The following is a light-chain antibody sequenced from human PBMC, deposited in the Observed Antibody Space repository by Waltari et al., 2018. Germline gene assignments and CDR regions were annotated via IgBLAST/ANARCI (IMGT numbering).Light chain of an antibody. CDR2: DVN. V-gene: IGLV2-14*03. CDR3: SSFTTNTTRV. Sequence: WYKQHPGKAPKLLIYDVNNRPSGVYTRFSGSKFGNTAFLTISGLQAEDEADYYCSSFTTNTTRVFGGGTKLTVL. J-gene: IGLJ2*01.